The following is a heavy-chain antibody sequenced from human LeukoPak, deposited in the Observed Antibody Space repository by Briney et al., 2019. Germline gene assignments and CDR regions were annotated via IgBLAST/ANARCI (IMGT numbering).Heavy chain of an antibody. CDR3: AREAVAAYFDY. Sequence: GGSLRLSCAASGFTFSSYAMHWFGQAPAKGREGVAVISYDGSNKYYADSVKGRFTISRDNSKNTLYLQMNSLRAEDTAVYYCAREAVAAYFDYWGQGTLVTVSS. J-gene: IGHJ4*02. CDR2: ISYDGSNK. CDR1: GFTFSSYA. D-gene: IGHD6-19*01. V-gene: IGHV3-30-3*01.